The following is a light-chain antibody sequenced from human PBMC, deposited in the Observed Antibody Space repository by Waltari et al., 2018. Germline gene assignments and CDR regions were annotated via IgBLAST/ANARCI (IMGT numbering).Light chain of an antibody. CDR1: SSNIGPGVD. CDR3: QSYDNSLSVI. V-gene: IGLV1-40*01. Sequence: QSVLTQLHAVSEAPVQRVTISCTGSSSNIGPGVDVYRYQQLPGTAPKLLIYDNIKRPSGVPDRFSGSKSGASATLAIHGLQAEEEADYYCQSYDNSLSVIFVGGTKLTVL. CDR2: DNI. J-gene: IGLJ2*01.